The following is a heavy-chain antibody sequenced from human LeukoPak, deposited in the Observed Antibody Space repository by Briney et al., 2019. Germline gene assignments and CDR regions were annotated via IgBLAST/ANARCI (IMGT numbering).Heavy chain of an antibody. J-gene: IGHJ5*02. D-gene: IGHD3-22*01. CDR2: ISYDGSNK. CDR3: ARDPDYYDSSGYLFDP. CDR1: GFTFSSYA. V-gene: IGHV3-30-3*01. Sequence: PGGSLRLSCAASGFTFSSYAMPWVRQAPGKGLEWVAVISYDGSNKYYADSVKGRFTISRDNSKNTLYLQMNSLRAEDTAVYYCARDPDYYDSSGYLFDPWGQGTLVTVSS.